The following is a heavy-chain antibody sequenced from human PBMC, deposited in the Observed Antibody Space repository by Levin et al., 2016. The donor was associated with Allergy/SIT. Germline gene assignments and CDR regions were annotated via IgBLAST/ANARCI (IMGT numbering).Heavy chain of an antibody. CDR1: GFTVSGNY. J-gene: IGHJ4*02. D-gene: IGHD2/OR15-2a*01. CDR2: ISGSGINT. Sequence: GGSLRLSCEVSGFTVSGNYMSWVRQAPGKGLEWVSAISGSGINTFYADSVKGRFTISRDNARISLYLHMRGLRAEDTAVYYCVKKPEYFHGHLNYFDHWGQGTLVTVSS. V-gene: IGHV3-23*01. CDR3: VKKPEYFHGHLNYFDH.